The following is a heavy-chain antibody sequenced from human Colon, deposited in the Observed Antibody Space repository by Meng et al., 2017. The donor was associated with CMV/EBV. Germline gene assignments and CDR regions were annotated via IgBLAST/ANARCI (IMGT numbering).Heavy chain of an antibody. CDR3: AKDMRGGQPYYYYYYGMDV. V-gene: IGHV3-9*01. D-gene: IGHD3-10*01. CDR2: ISWNSGSM. Sequence: GGSLRLSCAASGFTFDDYAMHWVRQAPGKGLEWVSGISWNSGSMGYADSVKGRFTISRDNAKNSLYLQMNSLRAEDTALYYCAKDMRGGQPYYYYYYGMDVWGQGTTVTVSS. J-gene: IGHJ6*02. CDR1: GFTFDDYA.